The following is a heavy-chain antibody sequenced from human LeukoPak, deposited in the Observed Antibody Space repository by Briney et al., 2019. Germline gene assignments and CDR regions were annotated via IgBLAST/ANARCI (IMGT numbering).Heavy chain of an antibody. Sequence: SETLSLTCTVSGGSISSYCWSWIRQPPGKGLEWVGYIYYSGSTNYNPSLKSRVTISVDTSKNQFSLKLSSVTAADTAVYYCARGSRSTYYDSSGQYFQHWGQGTLVTVSS. D-gene: IGHD3-22*01. J-gene: IGHJ1*01. V-gene: IGHV4-59*01. CDR1: GGSISSYC. CDR3: ARGSRSTYYDSSGQYFQH. CDR2: IYYSGST.